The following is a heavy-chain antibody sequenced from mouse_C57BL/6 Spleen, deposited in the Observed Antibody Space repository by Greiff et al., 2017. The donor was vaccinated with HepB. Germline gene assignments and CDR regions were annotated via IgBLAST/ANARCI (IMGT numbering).Heavy chain of an antibody. CDR1: GYTFTDYY. V-gene: IGHV1-26*01. D-gene: IGHD3-1*01. Sequence: EVQLQQSGPELVKPGASVKISCKASGYTFTDYYMNWVKQSHGKSLEWIGDINPNNGGTSYNQKFKGKATLTVDKSSSPAYMELRSLTSEDSAVYYCARWGPRGYWGQGTTLTVSS. CDR3: ARWGPRGY. J-gene: IGHJ2*01. CDR2: INPNNGGT.